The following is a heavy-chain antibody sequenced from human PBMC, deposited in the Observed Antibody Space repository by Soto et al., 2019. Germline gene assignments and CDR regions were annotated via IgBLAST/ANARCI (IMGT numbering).Heavy chain of an antibody. Sequence: VRLVQSGGGLAKPGESLRLSCEASGFTFSYFTMNWVRQAPGKGLEWVSSITGSSSSTYCTDSVQGRFSISRDNAKNTLFLEMNSLRAEDTAVYYCARISIQEEYYFDYWGQGVLVTVSS. CDR2: ITGSSSST. J-gene: IGHJ4*02. CDR1: GFTFSYFT. D-gene: IGHD1-1*01. V-gene: IGHV3-21*01. CDR3: ARISIQEEYYFDY.